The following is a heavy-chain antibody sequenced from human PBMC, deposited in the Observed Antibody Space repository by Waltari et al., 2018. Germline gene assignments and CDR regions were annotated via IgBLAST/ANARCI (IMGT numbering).Heavy chain of an antibody. Sequence: QVQLQESGQGLVKPSGTLSLTCAVSGDSISGNYWWSWVRQSPEKGLEWIGQVHHSGKTHYNPSLQSRVTISVDKPKNQFPLNLNSVTAADTAVYYCAGDRAIGLFFDYWGRGTLVTVSS. D-gene: IGHD2-2*01. CDR1: GDSISGNYW. CDR3: AGDRAIGLFFDY. J-gene: IGHJ4*02. CDR2: VHHSGKT. V-gene: IGHV4-4*02.